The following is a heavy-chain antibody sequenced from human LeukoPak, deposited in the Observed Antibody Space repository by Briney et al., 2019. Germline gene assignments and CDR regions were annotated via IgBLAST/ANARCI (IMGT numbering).Heavy chain of an antibody. Sequence: ASVKVSCKSSGYTFTGYYMHWVRQAPGQGLEWMGWINPNSGGTNYAQKFQGRVTMTRDTSISTAYMELSRLRSDDTAVYYCATSGITMIVVELDYWGQGTLVTVSS. CDR2: INPNSGGT. D-gene: IGHD3-22*01. CDR1: GYTFTGYY. CDR3: ATSGITMIVVELDY. J-gene: IGHJ4*02. V-gene: IGHV1-2*02.